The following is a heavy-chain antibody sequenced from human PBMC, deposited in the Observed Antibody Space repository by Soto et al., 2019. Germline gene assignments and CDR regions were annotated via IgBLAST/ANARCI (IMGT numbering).Heavy chain of an antibody. Sequence: QVQLVQSGTEVKKPGASVKVSCKASGITFTTYAIHWVRQAPGQGLEWMGWINAGNGNTRYSQKFQGRVTLPRDTSASTAYMDLSSLTSEDAAIYYCARAISGYVTWGQGTLVTVS. D-gene: IGHD5-12*01. CDR2: INAGNGNT. CDR3: ARAISGYVT. CDR1: GITFTTYA. V-gene: IGHV1-3*01. J-gene: IGHJ5*02.